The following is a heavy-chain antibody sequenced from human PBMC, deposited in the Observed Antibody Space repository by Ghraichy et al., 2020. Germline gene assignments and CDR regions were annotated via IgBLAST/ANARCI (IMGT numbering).Heavy chain of an antibody. CDR2: ISGSGGST. CDR1: GFTFSSYA. D-gene: IGHD3-9*01. CDR3: ASYYDILTGYDDY. J-gene: IGHJ4*01. V-gene: IGHV3-23*01. Sequence: GESLNISCAASGFTFSSYAMSWVRQAPGKGLEWVSAISGSGGSTYYADSVKGRFTISRDNSKNTLYLQMNSLRAEDTAVYYCASYYDILTGYDDYWGQEPWSPSPQ.